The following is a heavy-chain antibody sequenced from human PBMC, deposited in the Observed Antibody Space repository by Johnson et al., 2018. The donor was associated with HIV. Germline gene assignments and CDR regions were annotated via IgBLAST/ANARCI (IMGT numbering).Heavy chain of an antibody. J-gene: IGHJ3*02. Sequence: VQLVESGGGLAKPAWSPRLSCAASQFTFSFYYMNCVRQAPGNGLELVGQVNPNGGSTYYADSVKGRFTISRDNSKNTLYLQMNSLRAEDTAMYYCARESTPWGGDYVGYGFDIWGQGTMVTVSA. CDR2: NPNGGST. CDR1: QFTFSFYY. D-gene: IGHD4-17*01. CDR3: ARESTPWGGDYVGYGFDI. V-gene: IGHV3-25*05.